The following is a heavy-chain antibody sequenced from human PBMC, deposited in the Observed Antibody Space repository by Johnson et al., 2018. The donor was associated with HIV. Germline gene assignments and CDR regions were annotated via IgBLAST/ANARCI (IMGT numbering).Heavy chain of an antibody. CDR3: ARWRDNRGAFDI. CDR2: IGSAGDT. Sequence: VQLMESGGDLVQPGGSLRLTCAASGFTFSSYDMHWVRQATGKGLEWVSTIGSAGDTFYPGSVKGRFTIFRENAKNSLYLQMNSLRAGDTAVYYCARWRDNRGAFDIWGQGTMVIVSS. J-gene: IGHJ3*02. D-gene: IGHD1-14*01. V-gene: IGHV3-13*01. CDR1: GFTFSSYD.